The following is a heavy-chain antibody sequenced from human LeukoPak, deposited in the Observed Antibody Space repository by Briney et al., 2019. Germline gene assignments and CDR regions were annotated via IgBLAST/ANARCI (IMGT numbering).Heavy chain of an antibody. CDR3: ARDRKERSGYYTDY. Sequence: PGGSLRLSCAASGFTFSSYSMNWVRQAPGKGLEWVSSISSSSSYIYYADSVKGRFTISRDNAKNSLYLQMNSLRAEDTAVYYCARDRKERSGYYTDYWGQGTLVTVSS. V-gene: IGHV3-21*01. D-gene: IGHD3-22*01. J-gene: IGHJ4*02. CDR1: GFTFSSYS. CDR2: ISSSSSYI.